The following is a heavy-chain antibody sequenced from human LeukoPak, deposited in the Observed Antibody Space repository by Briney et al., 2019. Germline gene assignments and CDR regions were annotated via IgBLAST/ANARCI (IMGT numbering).Heavy chain of an antibody. J-gene: IGHJ4*02. CDR3: ARDRGKDYFGD. Sequence: GGSLRLSCVTSGLTFTNHGFHWLRQAAGKGREGVAFVRNDGFDTYHSNSVKGRFSISRDDSRNTVYLQMNSLTAEGTALYYCARDRGKDYFGDWGQGTQVTVSS. CDR1: GLTFTNHG. D-gene: IGHD4-23*01. V-gene: IGHV3-30*02. CDR2: VRNDGFDT.